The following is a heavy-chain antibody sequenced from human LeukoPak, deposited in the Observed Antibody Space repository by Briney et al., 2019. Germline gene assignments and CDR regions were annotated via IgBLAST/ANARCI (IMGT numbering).Heavy chain of an antibody. Sequence: SVKVSCKASGGTFSIYAISWVRQAPGQGLEWMGGIIPIFGTANNAQKFQGRITITADESTSTAYMELSSLRSEDTAIYYCARGAGYLHLRAVYFDFWGQGTLITVSS. CDR3: ARGAGYLHLRAVYFDF. CDR1: GGTFSIYA. V-gene: IGHV1-69*13. J-gene: IGHJ4*02. CDR2: IIPIFGTA. D-gene: IGHD5-24*01.